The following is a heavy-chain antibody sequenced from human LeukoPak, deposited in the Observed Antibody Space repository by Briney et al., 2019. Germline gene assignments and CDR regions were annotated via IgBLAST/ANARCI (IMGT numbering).Heavy chain of an antibody. D-gene: IGHD3-22*01. Sequence: ASVKVSCKASGYTFTAYYMHWVRQAPGQGLEWMGWINPNSGGTNYAQKFQGRVTMTRDTSTSTVYMELSSLRSEDTAVYYCARESMHYYDSSGYYPGPWGQGTLVTVSS. V-gene: IGHV1-2*02. CDR2: INPNSGGT. CDR3: ARESMHYYDSSGYYPGP. CDR1: GYTFTAYY. J-gene: IGHJ5*02.